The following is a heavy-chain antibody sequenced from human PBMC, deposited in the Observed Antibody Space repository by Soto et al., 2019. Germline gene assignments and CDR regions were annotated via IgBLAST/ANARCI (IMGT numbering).Heavy chain of an antibody. CDR1: GYSFTSYW. CDR3: ARQEWSSLDAFDI. CDR2: IYPGDSDT. V-gene: IGHV5-51*01. D-gene: IGHD6-13*01. J-gene: IGHJ3*02. Sequence: GESLKISCKGSGYSFTSYWIGWVRQMPGKGLEWMGIIYPGDSDTRYSPSFQGQVTISADKSISTAYLQWSSLKASDTAMYYCARQEWSSLDAFDIWGQGTMVTVSS.